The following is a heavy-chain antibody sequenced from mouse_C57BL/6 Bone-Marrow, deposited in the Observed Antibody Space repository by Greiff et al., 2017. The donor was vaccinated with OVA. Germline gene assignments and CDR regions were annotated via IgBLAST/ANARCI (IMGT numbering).Heavy chain of an antibody. D-gene: IGHD1-1*01. CDR1: GFNIKDDY. V-gene: IGHV14-4*01. CDR2: IDPENGDT. Sequence: VQLQQSGAELVRPGASVKLSCTASGFNIKDDYMHWVKQRPEQGLEWIGWIDPENGDTESASKFQGKGTITADTSSNTAYLQLSSLTSEDTAVYYCTTNDGRAMDYWGQGTSVTVSS. CDR3: TTNDGRAMDY. J-gene: IGHJ4*01.